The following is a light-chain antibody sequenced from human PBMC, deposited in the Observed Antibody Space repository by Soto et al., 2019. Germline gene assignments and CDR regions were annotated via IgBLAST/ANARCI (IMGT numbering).Light chain of an antibody. CDR2: DTS. CDR1: QNVSTN. V-gene: IGKV3-20*01. Sequence: EVVMTQSPGTLSVSPGERATLSCRASQNVSTNLVWYQQKPGQAPRLLIFDTSTRATGIPARFSGSGSGTDFTLTISRLEPEDFAVYYCQQCGSSPITFGQGTRLEIK. CDR3: QQCGSSPIT. J-gene: IGKJ5*01.